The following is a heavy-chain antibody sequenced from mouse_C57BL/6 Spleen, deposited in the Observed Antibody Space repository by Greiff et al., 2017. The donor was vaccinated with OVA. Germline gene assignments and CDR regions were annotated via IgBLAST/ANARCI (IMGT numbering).Heavy chain of an antibody. CDR1: GYSITSGYY. CDR2: ISYDGSN. CDR3: ATLEAY. Sequence: EVQLVESGPGLVKPSQSLSLTCSVTGYSITSGYYWNWIRQFPGNQLEWMGYISYDGSNNYNPSLKNRISITRDTSKNQLFLKLNSVTTGDTATYYCATLEAYWGQGTLVTVSA. J-gene: IGHJ3*01. V-gene: IGHV3-6*01.